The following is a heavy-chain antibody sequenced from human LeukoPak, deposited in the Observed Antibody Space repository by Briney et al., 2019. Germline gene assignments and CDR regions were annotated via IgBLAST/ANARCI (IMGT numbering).Heavy chain of an antibody. V-gene: IGHV4-34*01. D-gene: IGHD2-15*01. CDR3: ARGLRSKIFDY. Sequence: SETLSLTCAVYGGSFSGYYWSWIRQPPGKGLEWIGEINHSGSTNYNPSLKSRVTISGDTSKNQFSLKLSSVTAADTAVYFCARGLRSKIFDYWGQGTLVTVSS. J-gene: IGHJ4*02. CDR1: GGSFSGYY. CDR2: INHSGST.